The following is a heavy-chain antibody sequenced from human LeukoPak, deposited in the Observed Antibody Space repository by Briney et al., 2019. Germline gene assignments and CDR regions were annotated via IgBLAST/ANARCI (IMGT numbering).Heavy chain of an antibody. CDR3: ARIGPSPTSWSIDY. V-gene: IGHV3-21*01. J-gene: IGHJ4*02. Sequence: GGSLRLSCAASGFTFSSYSMNWVRQAPGKGLEWVSSISSSSSYIYYADSVEGRFTISRDNAKNSLYLQMNSLRAEDTAVYYCARIGPSPTSWSIDYWGQGTLVTVSS. CDR2: ISSSSSYI. D-gene: IGHD2-2*01. CDR1: GFTFSSYS.